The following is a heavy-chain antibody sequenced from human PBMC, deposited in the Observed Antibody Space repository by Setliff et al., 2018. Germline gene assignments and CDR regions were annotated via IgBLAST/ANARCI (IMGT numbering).Heavy chain of an antibody. V-gene: IGHV4-59*11. CDR1: GGSLTQRY. CDR2: VYYNGNT. D-gene: IGHD5-18*01. J-gene: IGHJ6*02. CDR3: ARDRTAYNYGMDV. Sequence: SETLSLTCTLSGGSLTQRYWSWVRQPPGKELEWIGYVYYNGNTNYSPSLKSRVTISADTSKNQVSLKLTSATAADTAVYYCARDRTAYNYGMDVWGQGTTVTVSS.